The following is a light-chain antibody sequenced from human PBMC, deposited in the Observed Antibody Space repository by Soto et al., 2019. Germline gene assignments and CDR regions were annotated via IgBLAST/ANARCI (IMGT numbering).Light chain of an antibody. V-gene: IGKV3-20*01. CDR3: QEYDNSPLT. Sequence: EIVLTQSPGTLSLSPGERATLSCRASQSVSSSYLAWYQQKPGQAPRLLIYGASSRATGIPDRFSGSGSGTDFTLTISRPEPEDFGVYYWQEYDNSPLTFGGGTKVEIK. CDR1: QSVSSSY. CDR2: GAS. J-gene: IGKJ4*01.